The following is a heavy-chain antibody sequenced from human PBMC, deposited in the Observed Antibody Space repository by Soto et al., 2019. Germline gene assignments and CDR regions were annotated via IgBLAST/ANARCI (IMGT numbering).Heavy chain of an antibody. CDR1: GFTFSDYY. D-gene: IGHD3-22*01. CDR3: ARCYYDSSGLEIDY. V-gene: IGHV3-11*06. Sequence: KAGGSLRLSCAASGFTFSDYYMSWIRQAPGKGLEWVSYISSSSSYTNYADSVKGRFTISRDNAKNSLYLQMNSLRAEDTAVYYCARCYYDSSGLEIDYWGQGTLVTVSS. CDR2: ISSSSSYT. J-gene: IGHJ4*02.